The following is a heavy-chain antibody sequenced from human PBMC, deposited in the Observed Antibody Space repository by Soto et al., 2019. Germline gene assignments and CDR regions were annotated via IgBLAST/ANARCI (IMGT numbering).Heavy chain of an antibody. CDR1: GFNFGASW. V-gene: IGHV3-7*01. CDR2: IKQDGSEK. J-gene: IGHJ4*02. Sequence: EVQLMESGGGLVQPGGSLRLSCAASGFNFGASWMAWVRQAPGKGLVWVADIKQDGSEKNYVDSVKGRVTISRDDAKNPLYLQTNSLRAEDTAVYYCATDPFYGAIDYWGLGTLVTVSS. CDR3: ATDPFYGAIDY. D-gene: IGHD3-10*01.